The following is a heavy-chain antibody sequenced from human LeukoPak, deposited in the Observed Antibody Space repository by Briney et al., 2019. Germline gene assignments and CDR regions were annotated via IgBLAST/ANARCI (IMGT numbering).Heavy chain of an antibody. CDR1: GGTFSSYA. CDR2: ISAYNGNT. D-gene: IGHD7-27*01. CDR3: ARDGDPQDYYYYYGMDV. Sequence: ASVKVSCKASGGTFSSYAISWVRQAPGQGLEWMGWISAYNGNTNYAQKLQGRVTMTTDTSTSTAYMELRSLRSDDTAVYYCARDGDPQDYYYYYGMDVWGQGTTVTVSS. J-gene: IGHJ6*02. V-gene: IGHV1-18*01.